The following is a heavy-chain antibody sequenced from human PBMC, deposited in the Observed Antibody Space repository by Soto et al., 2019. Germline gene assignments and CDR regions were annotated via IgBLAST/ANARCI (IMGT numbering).Heavy chain of an antibody. J-gene: IGHJ1*01. V-gene: IGHV1-46*01. Sequence: GASVKVSCKASGYKFTTYFIHWVRQAPGQGLEWMGMIHPSGDTGYAQKFRGRVTMTIDTSTTTAYMELRNLSAEDTAFYYCVKDESINWYSGHFRHWGQGTLVTVSS. CDR1: GYKFTTYF. CDR2: IHPSGDT. CDR3: VKDESINWYSGHFRH. D-gene: IGHD6-13*01.